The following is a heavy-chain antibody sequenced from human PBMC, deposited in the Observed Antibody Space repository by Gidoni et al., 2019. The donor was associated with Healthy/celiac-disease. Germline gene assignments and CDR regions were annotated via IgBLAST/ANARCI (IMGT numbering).Heavy chain of an antibody. J-gene: IGHJ3*02. Sequence: QLQLQESGPGLVKPSETLSIPCTVSGGSISSSSSYWGWIRQPPGQGLEWIGSIYYSGRPYYHPSLKSRVTISVDTSKNQFSLKLSSVTAADTAVYYCARDGGDGYNGRLWAFDIWGQGTMVTVSS. CDR3: ARDGGDGYNGRLWAFDI. V-gene: IGHV4-39*02. CDR1: GGSISSSSSY. CDR2: IYYSGRP. D-gene: IGHD2-21*01.